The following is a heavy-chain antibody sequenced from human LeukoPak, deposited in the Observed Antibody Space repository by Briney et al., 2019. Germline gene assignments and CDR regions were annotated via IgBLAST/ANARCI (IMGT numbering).Heavy chain of an antibody. CDR1: GYTFTSYD. V-gene: IGHV1-8*03. CDR2: MNPNSGNT. CDR3: ARSSDSGDYYYYYYMDV. J-gene: IGHJ6*03. D-gene: IGHD3-10*01. Sequence: WASVKVSCKASGYTFTSYDINWVRQATGQGLEWMGWMNPNSGNTGYAQKFQGRVTITRNTSISTAYMELSSLRSEDTALCYCARSSDSGDYYYYYYMDVWGKGTTVTVSS.